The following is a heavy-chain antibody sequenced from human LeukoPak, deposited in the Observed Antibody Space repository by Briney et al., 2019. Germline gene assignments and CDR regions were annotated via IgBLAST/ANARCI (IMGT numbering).Heavy chain of an antibody. D-gene: IGHD2-2*02. CDR1: GVSISSGGYY. CDR3: ARVVGSCSSTSCYNLYFQH. V-gene: IGHV4-31*03. J-gene: IGHJ1*01. CDR2: IYYSRST. Sequence: NPSETLSLTCTVSGVSISSGGYYWSWIRQHPGKGLEWIGYIYYSRSTYYNPSLKSRVTISVDTSKNQFSLKLSSVTAADTAVYYCARVVGSCSSTSCYNLYFQHWGQGTLVTVSS.